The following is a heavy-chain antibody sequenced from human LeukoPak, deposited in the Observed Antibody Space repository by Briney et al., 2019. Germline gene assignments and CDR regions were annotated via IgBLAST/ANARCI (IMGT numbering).Heavy chain of an antibody. V-gene: IGHV3-66*02. D-gene: IGHD1-26*01. Sequence: GGSLRLSCAASGFTVSSNCMSWVRQVPGKELEWVSVIYSDGSTYYADSVKGRFTISRDNSKNTLYLQMNSLRAEDTAVYYCARASTLLVGATPLDYWGQGTLVTVSS. J-gene: IGHJ4*02. CDR2: IYSDGST. CDR1: GFTVSSNC. CDR3: ARASTLLVGATPLDY.